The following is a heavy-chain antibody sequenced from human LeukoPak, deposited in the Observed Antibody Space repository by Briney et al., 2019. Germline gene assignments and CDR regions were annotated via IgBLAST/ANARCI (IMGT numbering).Heavy chain of an antibody. CDR1: GFTFRSYA. J-gene: IGHJ3*02. Sequence: GGSLRLSCAASGFTFRSYAMSWVRQAPGKGLEWVSAISGSGGSTYYADSVKGRFTISRDNSKNTLYLQMNSLRAEDTAVYYCAKGSPLYDILTSDAFDIWGQGTMVTVSS. V-gene: IGHV3-23*01. D-gene: IGHD3-9*01. CDR2: ISGSGGST. CDR3: AKGSPLYDILTSDAFDI.